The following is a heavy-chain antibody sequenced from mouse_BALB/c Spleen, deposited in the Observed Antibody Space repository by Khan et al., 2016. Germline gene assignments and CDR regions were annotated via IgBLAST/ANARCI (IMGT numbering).Heavy chain of an antibody. CDR1: GYTFTSYW. D-gene: IGHD1-1*01. Sequence: QVQLQQSGAELARPGASVKLSCKASGYTFTSYWMQWVKQRPGQGLEWIGAIYPGDGDTRYTQKFKGKATLTADKSSSTAYMHLSSLASEDSAVYYRARRFGTTVSFDYWGQGTTLTVSS. CDR2: IYPGDGDT. V-gene: IGHV1-87*01. CDR3: ARRFGTTVSFDY. J-gene: IGHJ2*01.